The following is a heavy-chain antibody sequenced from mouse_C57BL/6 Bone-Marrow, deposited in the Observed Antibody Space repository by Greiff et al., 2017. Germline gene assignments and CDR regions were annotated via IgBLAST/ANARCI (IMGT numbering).Heavy chain of an antibody. CDR1: GFTFSNYW. J-gene: IGHJ2*01. CDR3: TGSNWGSFDY. Sequence: EVMLVESGGGLVQPGGSMKLSCVASGFTFSNYWMNWVRQSPEKGLEWVAQIRLKSDNYATHYAESVKGRFTISRDDSKSSVYLQMNNLRAEDTGIYYCTGSNWGSFDYWGQGTTLTVSS. D-gene: IGHD4-1*01. CDR2: IRLKSDNYAT. V-gene: IGHV6-3*01.